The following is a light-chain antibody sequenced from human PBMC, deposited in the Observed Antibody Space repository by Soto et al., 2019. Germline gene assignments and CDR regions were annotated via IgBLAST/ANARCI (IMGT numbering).Light chain of an antibody. J-gene: IGLJ3*02. Sequence: QSALTQPPYASGSPGQSVTISCTGTSSDVGGYNSVSWYQQHPGKAPKVIIYEVTKRPSGVPDRFSGSKSGNTASLTVSGLQAEDDADYYCSSYAGTNNVLFGGGTKVTVL. CDR1: SSDVGGYNS. V-gene: IGLV2-8*01. CDR2: EVT. CDR3: SSYAGTNNVL.